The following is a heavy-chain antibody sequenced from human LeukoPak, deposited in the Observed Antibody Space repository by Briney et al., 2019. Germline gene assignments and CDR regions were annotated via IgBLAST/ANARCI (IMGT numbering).Heavy chain of an antibody. V-gene: IGHV4-39*07. J-gene: IGHJ4*02. D-gene: IGHD4-17*01. CDR3: ARVTTVTTSD. Sequence: PSETLSLTCTVSGGFISTSTYYWGWIRQPPGKGLEWIGSIYHSGSTYYNPSLKSRVTISVDTSKNQFSLKLSSVTAADTAVYYCARVTTVTTSDWGQGTLVTVSS. CDR2: IYHSGST. CDR1: GGFISTSTYY.